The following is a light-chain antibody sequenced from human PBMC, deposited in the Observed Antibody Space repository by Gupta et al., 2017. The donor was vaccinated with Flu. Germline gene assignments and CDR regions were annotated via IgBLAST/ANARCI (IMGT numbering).Light chain of an antibody. V-gene: IGKV3-11*01. CDR3: QQRSSWPSIT. Sequence: PVTLSLSLGERATLSCRASQSVRSYLAWYQQRPGQAPRLLIYDASNRATGIPARFSGTGSGTDFTLTISSLEPEDFAVYYCQQRSSWPSITFGGGTKVEIK. CDR1: QSVRSY. J-gene: IGKJ4*01. CDR2: DAS.